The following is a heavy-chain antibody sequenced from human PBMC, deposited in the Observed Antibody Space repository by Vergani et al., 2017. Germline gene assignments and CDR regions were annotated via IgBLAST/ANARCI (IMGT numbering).Heavy chain of an antibody. CDR2: IYHSGST. Sequence: QVQLQESGPGLVKPSGTLSLTCAVSGGSISSSNWWSWVRQPPGKGLEWIGEIYHSGSTNYNPSLKSRVTISVDKSKNQFSLKLSSVTAADAAVDYCARGSDSSGYYLPYPFDYWGQGTLVTVSS. D-gene: IGHD3-22*01. CDR1: GGSISSSNW. J-gene: IGHJ4*02. CDR3: ARGSDSSGYYLPYPFDY. V-gene: IGHV4-4*02.